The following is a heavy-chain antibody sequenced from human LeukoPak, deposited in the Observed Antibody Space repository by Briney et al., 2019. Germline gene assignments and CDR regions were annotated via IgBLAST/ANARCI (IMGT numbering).Heavy chain of an antibody. J-gene: IGHJ4*02. CDR1: GFTFSDYY. CDR2: ISSSGSTI. D-gene: IGHD1-26*01. Sequence: PGGSLRLSCAASGFTFSDYYMSWIRQAPGKGLEWVSYISSSGSTIYYADSVKGRFTISGDNAKNSLYLQMNSLRAEDTAVYYCARVYDSGTARIDYWGQGTLVTVSS. V-gene: IGHV3-11*01. CDR3: ARVYDSGTARIDY.